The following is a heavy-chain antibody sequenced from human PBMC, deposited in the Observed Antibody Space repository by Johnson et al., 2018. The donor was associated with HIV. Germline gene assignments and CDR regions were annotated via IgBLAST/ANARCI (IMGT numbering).Heavy chain of an antibody. V-gene: IGHV3-11*04. D-gene: IGHD6-6*01. CDR2: ISSSGSTI. CDR3: ARPDSSSARAHDAFDI. CDR1: GFTVSSHY. Sequence: QLVESGGDLVQPGGSLRLSCAASGFTVSSHYMSWIRQAPGKGLEWVSYISSSGSTIYYADSVTGRFTISRDNAKNSLYLQMNSLRAEDTAVYYCARPDSSSARAHDAFDIWGQGTMVTVSS. J-gene: IGHJ3*02.